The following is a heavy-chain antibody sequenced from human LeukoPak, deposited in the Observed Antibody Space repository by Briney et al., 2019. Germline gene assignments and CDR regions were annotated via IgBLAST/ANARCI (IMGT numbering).Heavy chain of an antibody. D-gene: IGHD1-7*01. J-gene: IGHJ4*02. Sequence: VGSLRLSCAASGFIFSSYAMTWVRQAPGKGLECVSAISGNGGSTYYADSVKGRFTVSRDTSKNTLYLQMNSLRAEDTAVYYCAKDINWNYELGFDFWGQGTLVTVSS. V-gene: IGHV3-23*01. CDR3: AKDINWNYELGFDF. CDR1: GFIFSSYA. CDR2: ISGNGGST.